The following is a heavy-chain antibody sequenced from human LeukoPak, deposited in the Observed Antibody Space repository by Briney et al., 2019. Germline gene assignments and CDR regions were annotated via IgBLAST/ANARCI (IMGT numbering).Heavy chain of an antibody. V-gene: IGHV4-30-2*01. J-gene: IGHJ4*02. Sequence: PSQTLSLTCAVSGGSISSGGYSWSWIRQPPGKGLEWIGYIYHSGSTYYNPSLKSRVTISVDRSKNQFSLKLSSVTAADTAVYYCARAATYYGSGIGFDYWGQGTLVTVSS. CDR3: ARAATYYGSGIGFDY. CDR2: IYHSGST. D-gene: IGHD3-10*01. CDR1: GGSISSGGYS.